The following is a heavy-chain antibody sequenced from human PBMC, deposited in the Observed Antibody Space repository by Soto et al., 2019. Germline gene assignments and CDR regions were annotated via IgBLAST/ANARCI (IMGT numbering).Heavy chain of an antibody. CDR2: IYYSGST. CDR3: ARVRGKKLRYFDWLPHYFDY. J-gene: IGHJ4*02. CDR1: GGSISSGGYY. Sequence: PSETLSITSTVSGGSISSGGYYWSWIRQHPGKGLEGIGYIYYSGSTYYNPSLKSRVTISVDTSKNQFSLKLSSVTAADTAVYYCARVRGKKLRYFDWLPHYFDYWGQGTLVTVSS. D-gene: IGHD3-9*01. V-gene: IGHV4-31*03.